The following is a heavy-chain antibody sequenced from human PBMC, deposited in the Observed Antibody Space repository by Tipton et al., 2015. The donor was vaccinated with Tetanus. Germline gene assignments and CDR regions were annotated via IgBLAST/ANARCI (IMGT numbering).Heavy chain of an antibody. V-gene: IGHV1-2*02. J-gene: IGHJ4*02. CDR3: ARELGVSGFPDY. CDR2: INSNNGGT. Sequence: QLVQSGAEVKKPGASVKVSCRASGYSFTGYYIHWPRQAPGQGLEWMGCINSNNGGTNYAQKFQGSVTMTRDTSISTAYMELSRLRSDDTAVYYCARELGVSGFPDYWGQGTLVTVSS. D-gene: IGHD3-10*01. CDR1: GYSFTGYY.